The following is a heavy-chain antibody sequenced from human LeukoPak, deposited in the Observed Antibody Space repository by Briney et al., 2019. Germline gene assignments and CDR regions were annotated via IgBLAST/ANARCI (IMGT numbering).Heavy chain of an antibody. J-gene: IGHJ4*02. D-gene: IGHD2-15*01. V-gene: IGHV3-23*01. CDR1: GFTFSSSA. CDR3: AKQLGYCSDGSCYFPY. Sequence: GGSLRLSCAASGFTFSSSAMSWVRQAPGKGLEWVSAISDNGGYTYYADSVQGRFTISRDNSKSTLCLQMNSLRAEDTAVYYCAKQLGYCSDGSCYFPYWGQGTLVTVSS. CDR2: ISDNGGYT.